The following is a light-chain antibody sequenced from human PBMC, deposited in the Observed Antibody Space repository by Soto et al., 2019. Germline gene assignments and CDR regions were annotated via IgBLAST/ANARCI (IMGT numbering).Light chain of an antibody. V-gene: IGKV3-15*01. J-gene: IGKJ4*01. CDR2: GAS. CDR1: QTISND. CDR3: QQNNKWPPVT. Sequence: EVVMTQSPATVSVSPGEGVTLSCWASQTISNDLAWYHQKPGQAPRPLIYGASTMATGVPARFSGGVSGTEFTLTISSLQSEDFAFYYCQQNNKWPPVTFGGGTKVEIK.